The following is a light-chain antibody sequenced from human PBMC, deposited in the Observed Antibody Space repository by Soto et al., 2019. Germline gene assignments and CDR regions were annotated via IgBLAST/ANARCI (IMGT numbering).Light chain of an antibody. J-gene: IGKJ4*01. V-gene: IGKV3-20*01. CDR3: QQDGSSPLT. CDR2: GAS. CDR1: QSVSSSY. Sequence: EIVLTQSPGTLALSPGERATLSCRASQSVSSSYLAWYQQKPGQAPRLLIYGASSRATGIPDRFSGSGSGTDFTLPISRLEPEDLTVYYCQQDGSSPLTFGGGTXV.